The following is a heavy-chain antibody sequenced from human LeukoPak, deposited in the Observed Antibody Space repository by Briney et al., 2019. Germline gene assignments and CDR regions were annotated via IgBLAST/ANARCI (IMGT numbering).Heavy chain of an antibody. Sequence: PGGSLRLSCAASGFTFSDYYMSWIRQAPGKGLEWVSYISSSGSTMYYADSVKGRLTISRDNSKNTLYLQMNSLRAEDTAVYYCTRPYTVATISAAFDIWGQGTMVTVSS. J-gene: IGHJ3*02. D-gene: IGHD5-12*01. CDR2: ISSSGSTM. CDR1: GFTFSDYY. V-gene: IGHV3-11*04. CDR3: TRPYTVATISAAFDI.